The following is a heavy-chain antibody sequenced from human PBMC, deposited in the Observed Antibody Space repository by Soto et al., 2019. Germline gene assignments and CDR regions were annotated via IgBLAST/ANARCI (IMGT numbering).Heavy chain of an antibody. CDR2: IYPGDSDV. CDR1: GYTFTHYW. CDR3: MRQFKYGFSSGF. Sequence: PGESLKISCKASGYTFTHYWIGWVRQMPGKGLEWMGIIYPGDSDVRYSPSFSGQVTISADRSITTAYRQWSSLKASDTAIYYCMRQFKYGFSSGFWGKGTLVTVS. V-gene: IGHV5-51*01. J-gene: IGHJ4*02. D-gene: IGHD5-12*01.